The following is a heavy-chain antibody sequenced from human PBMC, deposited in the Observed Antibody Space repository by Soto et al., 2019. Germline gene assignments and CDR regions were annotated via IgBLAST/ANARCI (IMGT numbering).Heavy chain of an antibody. CDR3: AKRPDYDYVWGSSRYFDP. Sequence: GGSLRLSCAASGFTFSSYAMDWVRQAPGKGLEWVSAISGSGGSTYYADSVKGRFTISRDNSKNTLYMQMNSLRVEDTAVYYCAKRPDYDYVWGSSRYFDPWGQGTLVTVSS. J-gene: IGHJ4*02. V-gene: IGHV3-23*01. CDR2: ISGSGGST. D-gene: IGHD3-16*02. CDR1: GFTFSSYA.